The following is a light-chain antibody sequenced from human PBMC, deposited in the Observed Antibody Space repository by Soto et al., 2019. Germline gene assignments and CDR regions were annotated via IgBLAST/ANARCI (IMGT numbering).Light chain of an antibody. Sequence: DVQMTQSKSSLSASVGDRVTITCPATQDISRYLNWYQHKPGKAPKLLIYDASDLETGVPSRFSGSGSGTHFTFTISSLQPEDIGRYFCQQYQKIPLTFGRGTKVDIK. V-gene: IGKV1-33*01. J-gene: IGKJ4*01. CDR2: DAS. CDR3: QQYQKIPLT. CDR1: QDISRY.